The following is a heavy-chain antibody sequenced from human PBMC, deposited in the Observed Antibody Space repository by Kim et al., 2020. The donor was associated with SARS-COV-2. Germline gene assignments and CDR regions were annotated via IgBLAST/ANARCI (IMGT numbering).Heavy chain of an antibody. CDR3: ARDQTPNSGWLYYGDGLDV. V-gene: IGHV3-30*01. Sequence: KGRCTISRDNSKNTLYLQMNSLRPEDTAIYFCARDQTPNSGWLYYGDGLDVWGQGTTVTVSS. D-gene: IGHD6-19*01. J-gene: IGHJ6*02.